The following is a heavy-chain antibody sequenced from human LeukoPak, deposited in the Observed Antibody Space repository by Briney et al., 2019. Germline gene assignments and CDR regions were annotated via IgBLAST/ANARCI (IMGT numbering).Heavy chain of an antibody. CDR2: IAGAGDPM. Sequence: GGSLRHSRAASGFPFNNYPMIWVRQAAGKELESVSYIAGAGDPMHYADSVRGRFAISRDNGKNSLYLQMNALRAEDTAIYYCARVVGGVAGADFWGQGTLVTVSS. D-gene: IGHD6-19*01. CDR1: GFPFNNYP. CDR3: ARVVGGVAGADF. V-gene: IGHV3-48*01. J-gene: IGHJ4*02.